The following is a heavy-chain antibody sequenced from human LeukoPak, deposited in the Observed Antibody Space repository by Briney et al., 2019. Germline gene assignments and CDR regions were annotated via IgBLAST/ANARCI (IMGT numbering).Heavy chain of an antibody. CDR2: ISYDGSNK. V-gene: IGHV3-30*18. D-gene: IGHD3-22*01. J-gene: IGHJ3*02. CDR3: AKDRGGAYYESSVDI. Sequence: GGSLRLSCAASGFTFSSYGMHWVRQAPGKGLEWVAVISYDGSNKYYADSVKGRFTISRDNSKNTLYLQMNSLRAEDTAVYYCAKDRGGAYYESSVDIWGQGTMVTVSS. CDR1: GFTFSSYG.